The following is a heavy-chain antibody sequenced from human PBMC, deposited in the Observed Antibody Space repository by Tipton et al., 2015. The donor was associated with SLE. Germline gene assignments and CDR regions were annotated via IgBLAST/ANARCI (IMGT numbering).Heavy chain of an antibody. J-gene: IGHJ4*02. CDR3: ARVDSGNLLFDF. Sequence: LRLSCTISGDSISNGGHFWSWIRQPAGRGLEWIGRIYTSGSTNYNPSLKSRVTMSVDTSKNQFSLQLSSVTAADTAVYYCARVDSGNLLFDFWGQGTLVTVSS. CDR1: GDSISNGGHF. D-gene: IGHD1-26*01. V-gene: IGHV4-61*02. CDR2: IYTSGST.